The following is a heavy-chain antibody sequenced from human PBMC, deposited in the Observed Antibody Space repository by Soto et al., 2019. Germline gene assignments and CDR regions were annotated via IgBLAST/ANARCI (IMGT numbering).Heavy chain of an antibody. CDR3: AIDLIPYYPLGEAFDS. CDR2: ISAYNGNT. D-gene: IGHD1-26*01. V-gene: IGHV1-18*01. Sequence: ASVKVSCKASGYTFSSYGISWVRQAPGQGLEWMGWISAYNGNTNYEQKFQGRVTMTTDTSTSTAYMELRSLRSDDTAVYSCAIDLIPYYPLGEAFDSWCQGPMVAVSS. CDR1: GYTFSSYG. J-gene: IGHJ3*02.